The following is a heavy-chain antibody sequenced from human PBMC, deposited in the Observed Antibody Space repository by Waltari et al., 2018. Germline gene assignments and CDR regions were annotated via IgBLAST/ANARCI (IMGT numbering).Heavy chain of an antibody. CDR3: ARGNTASLDY. V-gene: IGHV3-53*01. CDR1: GFTATNYY. D-gene: IGHD2-21*02. CDR2: IYSAVTT. Sequence: HLVESGGGLIQPGGSLRLSCAASGFTATNYYMGWVRQAPGRGVECVSVIYSAVTTYYADSVKGRFTISRDTFRNTLYLQMDNLRPDDTAVYYCARGNTASLDYWGQGTLVTVSS. J-gene: IGHJ4*02.